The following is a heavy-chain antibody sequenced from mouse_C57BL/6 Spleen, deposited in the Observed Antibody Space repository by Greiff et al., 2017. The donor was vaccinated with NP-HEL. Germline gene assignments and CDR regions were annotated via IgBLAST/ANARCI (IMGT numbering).Heavy chain of an antibody. Sequence: QVQLQQPGAELVKPGASVKLSCKASGYTFTSYWMHWVQQRPGQGLEWIGMIHPNSGSTNYNEKVKSKATLTVDKSSSTAYMQLSSLTSEDSAGYYCARSHWGAMDYWGQGTSVTVSS. D-gene: IGHD4-1*01. CDR2: IHPNSGST. CDR3: ARSHWGAMDY. CDR1: GYTFTSYW. J-gene: IGHJ4*01. V-gene: IGHV1-64*01.